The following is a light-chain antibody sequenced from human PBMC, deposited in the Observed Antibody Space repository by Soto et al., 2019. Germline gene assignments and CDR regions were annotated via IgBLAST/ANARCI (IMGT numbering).Light chain of an antibody. CDR1: QSVSYN. CDR2: GAF. Sequence: EIVMTQSPATLSVSPGERATLSCRASQSVSYNLAWYQQKPGQGPRLLIYGAFTRATGIPARFSGSGSGTEFTLTISSLQSEDFAVYYCQQYKNWPPLTFGGGTKVEFK. J-gene: IGKJ4*01. CDR3: QQYKNWPPLT. V-gene: IGKV3-15*01.